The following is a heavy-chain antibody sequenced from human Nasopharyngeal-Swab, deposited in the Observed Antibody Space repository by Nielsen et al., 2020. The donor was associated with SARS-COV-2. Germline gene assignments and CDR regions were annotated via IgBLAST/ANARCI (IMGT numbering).Heavy chain of an antibody. CDR1: GYTLSTYA. CDR3: ARDSGRDWCGQDH. J-gene: IGHJ4*02. Sequence: ASVKVSCKASGYTLSTYAMYWVRQAPGQRPEFMGWINAGKGNTIYSQRFQGRVRISRDTSANTVYMELNRLRSEDTAVYYCARDSGRDWCGQDHWGQGTLVTVSS. CDR2: INAGKGNT. V-gene: IGHV1-3*01. D-gene: IGHD3/OR15-3a*01.